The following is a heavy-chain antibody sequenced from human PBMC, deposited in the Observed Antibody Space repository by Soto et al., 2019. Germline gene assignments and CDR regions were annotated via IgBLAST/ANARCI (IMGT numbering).Heavy chain of an antibody. V-gene: IGHV4-39*01. CDR2: IKYSGTT. J-gene: IGHJ6*02. D-gene: IGHD2-15*01. CDR3: ARQMFIGGMDV. CDR1: GGSISSSRCH. Sequence: PSETLSLTCTVSGGSISSSRCHWGWIRQPPGKGLEWIASIKYSGTTFYNPSLKSRVTLSVDTSKNQFALKLSSVTAAETAVYYCARQMFIGGMDVWGQGTTVTVSS.